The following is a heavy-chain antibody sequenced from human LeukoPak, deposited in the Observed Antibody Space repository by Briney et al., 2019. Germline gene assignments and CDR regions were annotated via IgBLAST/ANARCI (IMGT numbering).Heavy chain of an antibody. J-gene: IGHJ4*02. CDR1: GFTFSSYA. Sequence: GGSLRLSCAASGFTFSSYAMSWVRQAPGKGLEWVSAISGSGGSTYYADSVKGRFTISRDNSKNTLYLQMNSLRAEDTAVYYCAKDGYGSGSYSQAPFDYWGQGTLVTVSS. CDR3: AKDGYGSGSYSQAPFDY. CDR2: ISGSGGST. V-gene: IGHV3-23*01. D-gene: IGHD3-10*01.